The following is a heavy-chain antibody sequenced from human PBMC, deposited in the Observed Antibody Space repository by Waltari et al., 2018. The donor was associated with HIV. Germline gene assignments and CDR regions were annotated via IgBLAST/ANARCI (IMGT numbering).Heavy chain of an antibody. CDR3: ARGPSLRVFRGNIYFNSSLDV. Sequence: QVQLTQLGAGLVKPSETLSLTFLVSGGSFNGFYWTWVRHSPGKGLEWIGEIDQIGTTRFNTSIKKRTTISRDTSRSDFAINQSPLTPADTAVYYCARGPSLRVFRGNIYFNSSLDVWGQGTTVTVSS. CDR2: IDQIGTT. CDR1: GGSFNGFY. V-gene: IGHV4-34*02. J-gene: IGHJ6*02. D-gene: IGHD6-13*01.